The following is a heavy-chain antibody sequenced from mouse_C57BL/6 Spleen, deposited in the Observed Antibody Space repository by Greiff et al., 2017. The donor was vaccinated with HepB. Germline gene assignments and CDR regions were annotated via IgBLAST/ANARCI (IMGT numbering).Heavy chain of an antibody. CDR3: ARHNDVYYSAY. D-gene: IGHD2-3*01. CDR2: ISSGGSYT. Sequence: EVKLVESGGDLVKPGGSLKLSCAASGFTFSSYGMSWVRQTPDKRLEWVATISSGGSYTYYPDSVKGRFTISRDNAKNTLYLQMSSLKYEDTAMYYCARHNDVYYSAYWGQVTLVTVSA. J-gene: IGHJ3*01. V-gene: IGHV5-6*02. CDR1: GFTFSSYG.